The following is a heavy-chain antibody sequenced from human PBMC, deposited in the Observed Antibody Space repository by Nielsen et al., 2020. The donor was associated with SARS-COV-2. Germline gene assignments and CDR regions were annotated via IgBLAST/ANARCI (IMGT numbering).Heavy chain of an antibody. V-gene: IGHV3-11*05. CDR2: ISSSSYT. D-gene: IGHD4-17*01. CDR3: ARDYGERFYYYGMDV. CDR1: GFTFSDYY. Sequence: GESLKISCAASGFTFSDYYMSWIRQAPGKGLEWVSYISSSSYTNYADSVKGRFAISRDNAKNSLYLQMNSLRAEDTAVYYCARDYGERFYYYGMDVWGQGTTVTVSS. J-gene: IGHJ6*02.